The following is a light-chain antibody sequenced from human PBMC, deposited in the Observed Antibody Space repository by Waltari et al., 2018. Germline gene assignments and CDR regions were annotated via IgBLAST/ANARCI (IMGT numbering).Light chain of an antibody. Sequence: SYVLTQPPSVSVAPGKTARITCGGNNLGSKSVPWYQQKPGQAPVLVIYYDSDRPSGIPERFSGSNSGNTATLTISRVEAGDEADYYCQVWDSSSDHVVFGGGTKLTVL. J-gene: IGLJ2*01. CDR2: YDS. CDR1: NLGSKS. V-gene: IGLV3-21*04. CDR3: QVWDSSSDHVV.